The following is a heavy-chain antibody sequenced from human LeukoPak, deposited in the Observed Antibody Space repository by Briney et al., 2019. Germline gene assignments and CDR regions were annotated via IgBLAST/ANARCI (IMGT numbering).Heavy chain of an antibody. CDR3: NTMVRGPINQSAFDI. CDR1: GGSISSYY. CDR2: IYYSGNSNWNP. D-gene: IGHD3-10*01. V-gene: IGHV4-59*12. Sequence: SSETLSLTCTVSGGSISSYYWSWIRQPPGKGLEWIGYIYYSGNSNWNPNYNPSLKSRVTISVDTSKNQFSLKLSSVTAADTAVYYCNTMVRGPINQSAFDIWGQGTMVTVSS. J-gene: IGHJ3*02.